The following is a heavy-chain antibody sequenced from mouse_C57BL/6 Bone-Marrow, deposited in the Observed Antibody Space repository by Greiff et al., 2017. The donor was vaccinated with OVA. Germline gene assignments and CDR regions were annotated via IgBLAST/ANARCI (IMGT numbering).Heavy chain of an antibody. D-gene: IGHD1-1*01. CDR3: ARHCGSRYFDY. V-gene: IGHV5-6*01. J-gene: IGHJ2*01. CDR2: ISSGGSYT. CDR1: GFTFSSYG. Sequence: EVQRVESGGDLVKPGGSLKLSCAASGFTFSSYGMSWVRQTPDKRLEWVATISSGGSYTYYPDSVKGRFTISRDNAKNTLYLQMSSLKSEDTAMYYCARHCGSRYFDYWGQGTTLTVSS.